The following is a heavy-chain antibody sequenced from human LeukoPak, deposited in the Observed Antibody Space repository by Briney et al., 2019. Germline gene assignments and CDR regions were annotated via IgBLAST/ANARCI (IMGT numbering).Heavy chain of an antibody. J-gene: IGHJ4*02. D-gene: IGHD3-22*01. CDR3: ARSEYYYDSSGYYRFDY. Sequence: GGSLRLSCAASGFTFDDHGMNWVRQAPGKGLEWVSGINWHGGSTNYADSVQGRFVISRDNANNSLYLQMNSLRAEDTALYYCARSEYYYDSSGYYRFDYWGQGTLVTVSS. CDR2: INWHGGST. V-gene: IGHV3-20*04. CDR1: GFTFDDHG.